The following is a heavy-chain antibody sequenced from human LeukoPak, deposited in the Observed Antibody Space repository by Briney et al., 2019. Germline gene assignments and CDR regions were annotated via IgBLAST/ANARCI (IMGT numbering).Heavy chain of an antibody. D-gene: IGHD2-21*02. CDR3: ARDGRCGGDCYAS. V-gene: IGHV3-21*01. Sequence: GGSLRLSCAASGFSFSSYTMNWVRQAPGKGMEWVSIISSSSTYIYYADSVKGRFTISRDNAKNALYLQMNSLRVEDTAVYYCARDGRCGGDCYASWGQGTLVTVSS. J-gene: IGHJ4*02. CDR1: GFSFSSYT. CDR2: ISSSSTYI.